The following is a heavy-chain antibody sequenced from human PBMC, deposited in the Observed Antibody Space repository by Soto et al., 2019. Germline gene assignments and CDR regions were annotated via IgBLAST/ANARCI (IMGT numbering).Heavy chain of an antibody. D-gene: IGHD1-26*01. J-gene: IGHJ5*02. CDR1: GFIFKNFG. CDR3: AKNQGVELVPLATVDWFDP. V-gene: IGHV3-23*01. Sequence: SLRLSCAASGFIFKNFGMSWVRQAPGKGLEWISSISGSGFKKYYADSVKGRFTISRDNSKSTVYLELNNLSAEDTAVYHCAKNQGVELVPLATVDWFDPWGQGSVVTVSS. CDR2: ISGSGFKK.